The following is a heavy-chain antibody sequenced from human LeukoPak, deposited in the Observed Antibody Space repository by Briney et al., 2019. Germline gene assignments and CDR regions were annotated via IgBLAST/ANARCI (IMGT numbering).Heavy chain of an antibody. J-gene: IGHJ3*01. D-gene: IGHD1-26*01. V-gene: IGHV3-23*01. Sequence: GGSLRLSCAASAFIFSSYAMTSVRQAPGKGLEWVSAVSGGGGRTSYADAVKGRFTISRDNTKNTLFLQMNSLRAKETAVYYCAKDLRAGELLPDAFDLWGQGTMVTVSS. CDR1: AFIFSSYA. CDR3: AKDLRAGELLPDAFDL. CDR2: VSGGGGRT.